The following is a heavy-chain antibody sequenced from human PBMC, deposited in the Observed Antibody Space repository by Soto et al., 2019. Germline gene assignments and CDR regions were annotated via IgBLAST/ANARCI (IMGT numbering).Heavy chain of an antibody. D-gene: IGHD6-13*01. CDR1: GFMFSRNA. J-gene: IGHJ2*01. CDR2: ITGASTMT. Sequence: EVQLLESGGGLVQPGGSLRLSCAASGFMFSRNAMGWVCQAPGKGLEWVSAITGASTMTYYADSVKGRFTISRDNSNNMLYLQMSGLRADDTAVYYCAKDLRGPEAGTWYFDLWGRGTLVTVSS. V-gene: IGHV3-23*01. CDR3: AKDLRGPEAGTWYFDL.